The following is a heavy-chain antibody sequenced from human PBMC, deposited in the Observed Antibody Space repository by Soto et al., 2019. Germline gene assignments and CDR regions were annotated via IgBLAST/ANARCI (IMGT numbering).Heavy chain of an antibody. CDR1: GYTFTSYD. D-gene: IGHD6-19*01. CDR2: INPSGGST. V-gene: IGHV1-46*01. CDR3: ARDGGSEWLVLGY. J-gene: IGHJ4*02. Sequence: ASVKVSCKASGYTFTSYDMHWVRHAPGQGLEWMGIINPSGGSTSYAQKFQGRVTMTRDTSTSTVYMELSSLRSEDTAVYYCARDGGSEWLVLGYWGQGTLVTVSS.